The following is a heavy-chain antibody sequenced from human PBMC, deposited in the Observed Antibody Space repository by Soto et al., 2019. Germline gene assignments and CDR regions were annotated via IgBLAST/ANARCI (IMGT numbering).Heavy chain of an antibody. CDR1: GFTFRTYT. D-gene: IGHD3-10*01. J-gene: IGHJ6*02. V-gene: IGHV3-21*01. Sequence: GGSLRLSCISSGFTFRTYTMNWVRQAPGKGLEWVSGIRGFSPYTFYAESVKGRFTISRDNARNSLYLQMDSLRAEDTAVYYCARDRGYDAHDYYYNAMDVWGQGTTVTVSS. CDR3: ARDRGYDAHDYYYNAMDV. CDR2: IRGFSPYT.